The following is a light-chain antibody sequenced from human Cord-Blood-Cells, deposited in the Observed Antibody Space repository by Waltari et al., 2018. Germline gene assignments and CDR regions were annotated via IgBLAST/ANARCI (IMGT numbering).Light chain of an antibody. Sequence: EIVMTHPPATLSVSPGERATLSGRASQSVSSNLAWYQQKPGQAPRLLIYGASTRATGIPARFSGSGSGTEFTLTISSLQSEDFAVYYCQQYNNWPYSFGQGTKVEIK. CDR2: GAS. CDR3: QQYNNWPYS. V-gene: IGKV3-15*01. J-gene: IGKJ2*03. CDR1: QSVSSN.